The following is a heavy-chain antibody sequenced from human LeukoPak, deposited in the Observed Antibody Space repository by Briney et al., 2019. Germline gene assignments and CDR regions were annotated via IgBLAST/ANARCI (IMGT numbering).Heavy chain of an antibody. D-gene: IGHD1-26*01. CDR3: ARHVKSIVATQFDF. V-gene: IGHV4-34*01. CDR1: GGSFSGYY. CDR2: IYYSGHT. Sequence: SETLSLTCAVYGGSFSGYYWSWIRQPPGKGLEWIASIYYSGHTYYSPSLKSRVSISVDTSNNHFSLKLSSVTAADTAVYYCARHVKSIVATQFDFWGQGTLVSVSS. J-gene: IGHJ4*02.